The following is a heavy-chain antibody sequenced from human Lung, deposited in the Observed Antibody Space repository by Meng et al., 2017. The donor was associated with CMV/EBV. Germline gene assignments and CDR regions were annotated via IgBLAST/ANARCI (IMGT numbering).Heavy chain of an antibody. Sequence: EVQLVESGGGLVQPGGSLRLSCEACGFIVSTKYMNWVRQAPGKGLEWVSVIYSGGSTYYTDSVKGRFTISRDNSKNTLYLQMNSLRTEDTAVYYCARGEVPAIIDYWGQGILVTVSS. V-gene: IGHV3-66*01. D-gene: IGHD2-2*01. J-gene: IGHJ4*02. CDR3: ARGEVPAIIDY. CDR1: GFIVSTKY. CDR2: IYSGGST.